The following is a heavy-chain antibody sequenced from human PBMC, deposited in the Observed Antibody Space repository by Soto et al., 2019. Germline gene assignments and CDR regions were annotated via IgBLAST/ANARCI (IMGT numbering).Heavy chain of an antibody. J-gene: IGHJ1*01. Sequence: QVQLVQSGAEVKKPGSSVKVSCKAYGGTFSSYAISWVRQAPGQGLEWMGGIIPIFGTANYAQKFQGRVTITADESTSTAYMELSSLRSEDTAVYYCARMAGSSGWGYFQHWGQGTLVTVSS. CDR3: ARMAGSSGWGYFQH. D-gene: IGHD6-19*01. CDR1: GGTFSSYA. CDR2: IIPIFGTA. V-gene: IGHV1-69*01.